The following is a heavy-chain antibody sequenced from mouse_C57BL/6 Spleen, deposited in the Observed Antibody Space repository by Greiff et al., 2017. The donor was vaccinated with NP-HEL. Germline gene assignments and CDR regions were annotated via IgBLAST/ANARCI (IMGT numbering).Heavy chain of an antibody. J-gene: IGHJ1*03. CDR1: GYTFTDYN. CDR3: ASSFTTVVAHWYFDV. CDR2: INPNNGGT. Sequence: VQLKESGPELVKPGASVKMSCKASGYTFTDYNMHWVKQSHGKSLEWIGYINPNNGGTSYNQKFKGKATLTVNKSSSTAYMELRSLTSEDSAVYYCASSFTTVVAHWYFDVWGTGTTVTVSS. V-gene: IGHV1-22*01. D-gene: IGHD1-1*01.